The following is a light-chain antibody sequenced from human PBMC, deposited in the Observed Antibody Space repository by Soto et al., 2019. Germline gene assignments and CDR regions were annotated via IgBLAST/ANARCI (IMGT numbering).Light chain of an antibody. CDR1: QSVSSSY. J-gene: IGKJ1*01. Sequence: EIVLTQSPGTLSLSPGERATLSCRASQSVSSSYLAWYQHKPGQAPRLLIYGASSRATGIPDRFSGSGSGTDFTLTISRLEPEDSAVYYCRQYNNWPPWTFGQGTKVDIK. CDR2: GAS. CDR3: RQYNNWPPWT. V-gene: IGKV3-20*01.